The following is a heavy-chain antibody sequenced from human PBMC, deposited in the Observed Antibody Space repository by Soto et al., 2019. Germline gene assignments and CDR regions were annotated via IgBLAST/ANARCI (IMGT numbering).Heavy chain of an antibody. CDR2: INAGNGNT. Sequence: ASVTVSCKASGYTFTSYAMHWVRQEPGQRLEWMGWINAGNGNTKYSQKFQGRVTITRDTSASTAYMELSSLRSEDTAVYYCARGYITSARLYDYWGQGTLVTVSS. D-gene: IGHD1-20*01. CDR3: ARGYITSARLYDY. CDR1: GYTFTSYA. J-gene: IGHJ4*02. V-gene: IGHV1-3*01.